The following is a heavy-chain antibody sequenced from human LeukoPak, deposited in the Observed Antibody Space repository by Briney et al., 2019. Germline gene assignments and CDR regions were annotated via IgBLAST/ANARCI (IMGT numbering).Heavy chain of an antibody. J-gene: IGHJ4*02. D-gene: IGHD6-19*01. CDR1: GFTFSSYA. CDR3: AKGVAVASPYYFDY. Sequence: GGSLRLSCAASGFTFSSYAMGWVRQAPGKGLEWVSPISGSGSSTYYADSVKGRSTISRDNSKNTLYLQMNSLRAEDTAVYYCAKGVAVASPYYFDYWGQGTLVTVSS. V-gene: IGHV3-23*01. CDR2: ISGSGSST.